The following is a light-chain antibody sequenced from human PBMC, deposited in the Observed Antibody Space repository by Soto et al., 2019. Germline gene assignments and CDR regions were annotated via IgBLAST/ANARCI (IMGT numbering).Light chain of an antibody. CDR2: DAS. CDR1: QSVSSY. Sequence: EIVLTQSPGTLSLSPGERATLSCRASQSVSSYLAWYQQKPGQAPRLLIYDASNRATGIPARFSGSGSGTDLTLTISSLEPEDFAVYYCQQRSNWPPTFGQGTKVDNK. V-gene: IGKV3-11*01. J-gene: IGKJ1*01. CDR3: QQRSNWPPT.